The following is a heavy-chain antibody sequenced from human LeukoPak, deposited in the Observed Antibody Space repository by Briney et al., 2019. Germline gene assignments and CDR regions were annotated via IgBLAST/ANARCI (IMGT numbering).Heavy chain of an antibody. CDR3: ARGYAGGYFDL. CDR1: GFTFSNYW. J-gene: IGHJ2*01. CDR2: INSDGSNT. Sequence: GGSLKLSCAASGFTFSNYWMHWVRQGPGKGLVWVSRINSDGSNTAYADSVKGRFTISRDNAKNTLSLQMNSLRAEDTAVYYCARGYAGGYFDLWGRGTLVTVSS. D-gene: IGHD5-12*01. V-gene: IGHV3-74*01.